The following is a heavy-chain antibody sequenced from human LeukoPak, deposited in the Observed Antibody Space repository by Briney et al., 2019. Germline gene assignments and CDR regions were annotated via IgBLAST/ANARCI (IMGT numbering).Heavy chain of an antibody. CDR3: AKRGGFDSSGYYQPPEDY. D-gene: IGHD3-22*01. CDR2: ISGSGLST. Sequence: GGSLRLSCVASGFTFSNFAISWVRQAPGKGPEWVSAISGSGLSTYYADSVKGRFTISRDNPKNTVYLQMNGLSAEDTAVYYCAKRGGFDSSGYYQPPEDYWGQGTLVTVSS. CDR1: GFTFSNFA. J-gene: IGHJ4*02. V-gene: IGHV3-23*01.